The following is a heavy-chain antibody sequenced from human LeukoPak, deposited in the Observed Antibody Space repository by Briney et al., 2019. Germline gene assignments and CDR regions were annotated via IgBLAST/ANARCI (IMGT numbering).Heavy chain of an antibody. V-gene: IGHV4-61*02. Sequence: PSETLSLTCTVSGNSISSGDNYWSWIRQPAGKGLEWIGRIYTSGSTNYNPSLKSRVTISVDTSKNQFSLKLSSVTAADTAVYYCVGDSSGYINFDYWGQGTLVTVSS. CDR2: IYTSGST. D-gene: IGHD3-22*01. CDR3: VGDSSGYINFDY. J-gene: IGHJ4*02. CDR1: GNSISSGDNY.